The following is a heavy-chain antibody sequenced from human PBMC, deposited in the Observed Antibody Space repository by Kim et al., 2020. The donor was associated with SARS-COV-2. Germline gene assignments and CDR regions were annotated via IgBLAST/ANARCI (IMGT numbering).Heavy chain of an antibody. J-gene: IGHJ6*02. CDR3: ARLWRGSKYSSSGGMDV. CDR2: IDPGDSEI. V-gene: IGHV5-51*01. D-gene: IGHD6-6*01. Sequence: GEALKISCEGSGYSFTSYWIAWVRQMPGKGLEWMGIIDPGDSEIRYSPSFQGQVTISAEKSISTAYLQGSSLKASDTAMYYCARLWRGSKYSSSGGMDVWGQVTTVSISS. CDR1: GYSFTSYW.